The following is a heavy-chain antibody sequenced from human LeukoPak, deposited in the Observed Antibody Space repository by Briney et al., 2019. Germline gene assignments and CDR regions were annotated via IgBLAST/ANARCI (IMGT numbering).Heavy chain of an antibody. CDR2: IGGSGRST. J-gene: IGHJ4*02. Sequence: GSLRLSCAASGFTFSSYALSWVRQAPGRGLDWVSGIGGSGRSTYYADSVKGRFTISSDSSKDTLYLQMNSLRAEDTAVYYCARGHYGDPIDYWGQGTLVTVSS. CDR1: GFTFSSYA. CDR3: ARGHYGDPIDY. D-gene: IGHD4-17*01. V-gene: IGHV3-23*01.